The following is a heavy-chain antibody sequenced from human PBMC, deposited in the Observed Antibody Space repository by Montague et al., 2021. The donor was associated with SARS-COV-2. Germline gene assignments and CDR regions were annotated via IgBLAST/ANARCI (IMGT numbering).Heavy chain of an antibody. D-gene: IGHD2/OR15-2a*01. CDR3: ARDLPPSRLRNPV. CDR1: GGSISSYY. CDR2: IYYSGST. J-gene: IGHJ4*02. Sequence: SETLSLTCTVSGGSISSYYWSWIRQPPGKGLEWIGYIYYSGSTNYNPSLKSRVTISVDTSKNQFSLRLSSVTAADAAVYYCARDLPPSRLRNPVWGQGTLVTVSS. V-gene: IGHV4-59*01.